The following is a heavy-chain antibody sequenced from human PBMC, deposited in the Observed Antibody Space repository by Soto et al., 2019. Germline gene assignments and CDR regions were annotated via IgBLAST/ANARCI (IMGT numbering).Heavy chain of an antibody. D-gene: IGHD3-10*01. J-gene: IGHJ4*02. CDR1: GFSLSTSGEG. CDR2: IYWDDDK. CDR3: AHRKYSGSGMNY. Sequence: QITLKESGPTLVKPTQTLTLTCAFSGFSLSTSGEGVDWIRQPPGKALEWLALIYWDDDKRYNPPLKSRLTINTDTTKNQVVLTTTVMYPVDTATYYCAHRKYSGSGMNYWGQGTLVTVSS. V-gene: IGHV2-5*02.